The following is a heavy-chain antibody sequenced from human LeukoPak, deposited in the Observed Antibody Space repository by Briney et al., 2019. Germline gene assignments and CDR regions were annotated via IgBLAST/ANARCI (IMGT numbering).Heavy chain of an antibody. Sequence: ASVKVSCKASGYTFTSYDINWVRQATGQGLEWMGWMNPNSGNTGYAQKFQGWVTMTRDTSISTAYMELSRLRSDDTAVYYCARVRSSSWSLDFDYWGQGTLVTVSS. CDR3: ARVRSSSWSLDFDY. CDR1: GYTFTSYD. J-gene: IGHJ4*02. D-gene: IGHD6-13*01. V-gene: IGHV1-8*01. CDR2: MNPNSGNT.